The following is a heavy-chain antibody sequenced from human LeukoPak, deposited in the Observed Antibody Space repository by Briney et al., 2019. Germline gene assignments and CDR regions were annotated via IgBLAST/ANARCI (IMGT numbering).Heavy chain of an antibody. Sequence: SETLSLTFTVSGGSLSSGGYYWSWIRQHPGKGLEWIGYIFYSGSTYSNPSLKSRITISIDTPKNQFSLKLSSVTAADTAVYYCARGSGWLPDCWGQGTRVTVSS. J-gene: IGHJ4*02. CDR1: GGSLSSGGYY. CDR3: ARGSGWLPDC. V-gene: IGHV4-31*03. D-gene: IGHD5-24*01. CDR2: IFYSGST.